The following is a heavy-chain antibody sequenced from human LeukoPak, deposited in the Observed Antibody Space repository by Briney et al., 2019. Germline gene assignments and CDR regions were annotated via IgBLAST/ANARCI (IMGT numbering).Heavy chain of an antibody. CDR2: ISAYNGNT. CDR3: ARRPYSSGWPAIDY. Sequence: ASVKVSCKASGYTFTSYGISWVRQAPGQGLEWMGWISAYNGNTNYAQKLQGRVTMTTDTSTSTAYMELRSLTSDDTAVYYCARRPYSSGWPAIDYWGQGTLVTVSS. J-gene: IGHJ4*02. CDR1: GYTFTSYG. V-gene: IGHV1-18*01. D-gene: IGHD6-19*01.